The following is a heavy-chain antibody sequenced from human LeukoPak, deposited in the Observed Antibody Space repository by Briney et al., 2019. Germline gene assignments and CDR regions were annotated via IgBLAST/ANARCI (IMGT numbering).Heavy chain of an antibody. CDR1: GFTFTSSA. J-gene: IGHJ4*02. CDR3: AADRWVGDTTFDY. Sequence: SVKVSCKASGFTFTSSAMQWVRQARGQRLEWIGWIVVGSGNTNYAQKFQERVTITRDMSTSTAYMELSSLRSEDTAVYYCAADRWVGDTTFDYWGQGTLVSVSS. D-gene: IGHD1-26*01. CDR2: IVVGSGNT. V-gene: IGHV1-58*02.